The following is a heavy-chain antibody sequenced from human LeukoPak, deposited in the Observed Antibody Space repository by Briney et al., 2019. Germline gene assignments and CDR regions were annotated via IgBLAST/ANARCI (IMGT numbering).Heavy chain of an antibody. D-gene: IGHD3-16*02. CDR2: ISGSGGST. J-gene: IGHJ4*02. CDR1: GFTFSSYG. Sequence: PGGSLRLSCAASGFTFSSYGMHWVRQAPGKGLEWVSSISGSGGSTSYADSVKGRFTISRDNSKNTLYLQMNSLRAEDTAVYFCAKDKDYVWGGYRYMGSFDYWGQGTLVTVSS. CDR3: AKDKDYVWGGYRYMGSFDY. V-gene: IGHV3-23*01.